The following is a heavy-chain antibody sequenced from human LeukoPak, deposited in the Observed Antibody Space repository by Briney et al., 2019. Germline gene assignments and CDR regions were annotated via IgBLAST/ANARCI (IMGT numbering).Heavy chain of an antibody. D-gene: IGHD3-10*01. Sequence: GASVKVSCKASGYTFTSYAMHWVRQAPGQRLEWMGWINAGNGNTKYSQKFQGRVTITRNTSISTAYMELSSLRSEDTAVYYCARGSPDSANAFDIWGQGTMVTVSS. CDR3: ARGSPDSANAFDI. CDR2: INAGNGNT. CDR1: GYTFTSYA. J-gene: IGHJ3*02. V-gene: IGHV1-3*01.